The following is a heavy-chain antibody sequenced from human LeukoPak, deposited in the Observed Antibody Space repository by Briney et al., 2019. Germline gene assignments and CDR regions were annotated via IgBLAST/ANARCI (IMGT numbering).Heavy chain of an antibody. Sequence: IRQXXGXXLEWIGRIYNSGNTNYNPSLKSRVTMSVDTSKNQFSLKLSSVTAADTAIYYCARYINGGLDVWGQGTTVTVSS. CDR3: ARYINGGLDV. D-gene: IGHD2-8*01. J-gene: IGHJ6*02. V-gene: IGHV4-59*10. CDR2: IYNSGNT.